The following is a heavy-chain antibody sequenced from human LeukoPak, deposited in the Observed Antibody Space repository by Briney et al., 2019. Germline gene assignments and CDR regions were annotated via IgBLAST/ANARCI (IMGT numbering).Heavy chain of an antibody. CDR3: ARDYYDISGYYYVIDY. CDR1: GYTFTGYY. J-gene: IGHJ4*02. D-gene: IGHD3-22*01. CDR2: INPNSGGT. V-gene: IGHV1-2*02. Sequence: GASVKVSCKASGYTFTGYYMHWVRQAPGQGLEWMGWINPNSGGTNYAQKFQGRVTMTRDTSISTAYMELSRLRSDDTAVYYCARDYYDISGYYYVIDYWGQGTLVTVSS.